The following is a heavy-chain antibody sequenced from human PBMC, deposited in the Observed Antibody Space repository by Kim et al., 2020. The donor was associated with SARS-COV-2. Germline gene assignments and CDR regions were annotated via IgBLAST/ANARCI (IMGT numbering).Heavy chain of an antibody. V-gene: IGHV4-31*02. J-gene: IGHJ4*02. D-gene: IGHD2-2*01. CDR3: ARQIGYCSSTSCFHFDY. Sequence: LQSRVTISVDTSKNQFSLKLSSVTAADTAVYYCARQIGYCSSTSCFHFDYWGQGTLVTVSS.